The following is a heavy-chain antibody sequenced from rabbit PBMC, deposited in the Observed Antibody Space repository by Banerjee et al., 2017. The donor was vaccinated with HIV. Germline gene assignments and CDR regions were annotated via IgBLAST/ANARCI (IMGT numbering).Heavy chain of an antibody. V-gene: IGHV1S40*01. J-gene: IGHJ4*01. CDR3: ARGSPFNL. D-gene: IGHD1-1*01. Sequence: QSLEESGGDLVKPGASLTLTCTASGFSFSSGYDMCWVRQAPGKGLEWIGIIYGGSGSTDYASWVNGRFTISSDNAQNTVDLQMNSLTAADTATYFCARGSPFNLWGPGTLVTVS. CDR1: GFSFSSGYD. CDR2: IYGGSGST.